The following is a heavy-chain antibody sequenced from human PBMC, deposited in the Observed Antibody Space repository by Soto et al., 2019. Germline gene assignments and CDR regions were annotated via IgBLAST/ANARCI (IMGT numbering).Heavy chain of an antibody. D-gene: IGHD1-7*01. V-gene: IGHV4-4*02. Sequence: QVQLQESGPGLVKPSGTLSLTCAVSGGSFTSNNWWTWVRQPPGQGLERIGEIYRTGSTNYNPSLKSRVTISLDESENQFSLKVTSLTAADTAVYYCASRDPGTSVDYWGQGTLVTVSS. CDR3: ASRDPGTSVDY. CDR2: IYRTGST. J-gene: IGHJ4*02. CDR1: GGSFTSNNW.